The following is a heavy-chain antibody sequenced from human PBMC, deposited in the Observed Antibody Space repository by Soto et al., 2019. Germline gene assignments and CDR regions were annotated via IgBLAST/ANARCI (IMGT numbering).Heavy chain of an antibody. Sequence: QVHLVDSGGGVVQPGRSLRLSCAASGFSFSWYGMHWVRQTPDKGLEWVAFTSHDGSVAHYADSAKGRFTVSRDNSKNTMYLQMTGLTTEDTAVYYCARGPSHAAFDYWGQGTLVTVSS. CDR1: GFSFSWYG. V-gene: IGHV3-30*03. J-gene: IGHJ4*02. D-gene: IGHD6-25*01. CDR2: TSHDGSVA. CDR3: ARGPSHAAFDY.